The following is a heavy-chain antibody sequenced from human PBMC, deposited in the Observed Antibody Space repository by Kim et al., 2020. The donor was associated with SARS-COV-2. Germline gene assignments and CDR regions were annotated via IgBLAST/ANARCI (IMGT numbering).Heavy chain of an antibody. CDR2: ISVSGGST. V-gene: IGHV3-23*01. CDR3: AKTKHRADLGITIFGVVVD. J-gene: IGHJ6*04. Sequence: LSLTCASSGFTFSSYAMSWVRQASGKGLEWVSAISVSGGSTYYADPVRGRYTISRDNSKNTLYLQMNSLRAEDTAVYYCAKTKHRADLGITIFGVVVDWGKGTTVTVSS. CDR1: GFTFSSYA. D-gene: IGHD3-3*01.